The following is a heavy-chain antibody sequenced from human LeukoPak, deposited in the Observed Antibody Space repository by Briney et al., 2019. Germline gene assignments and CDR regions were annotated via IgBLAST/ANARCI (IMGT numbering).Heavy chain of an antibody. CDR2: IYYSGST. Sequence: TSETLSLTCTVSGGSISSSSYYWGWIRQPPGKGLEWIGSIYYSGSTYYNPSLKSRVTISVDTSKNQFSLKLSSVTAVDTAVYYCARKGSGTYAFDCWGQGTLVTVSS. CDR3: ARKGSGTYAFDC. V-gene: IGHV4-39*07. D-gene: IGHD1-26*01. CDR1: GGSISSSSYY. J-gene: IGHJ4*02.